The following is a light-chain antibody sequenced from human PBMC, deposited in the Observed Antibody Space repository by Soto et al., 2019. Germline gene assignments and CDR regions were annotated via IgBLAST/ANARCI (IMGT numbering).Light chain of an antibody. CDR3: SSYTSDTTGV. CDR2: DVT. J-gene: IGLJ1*01. V-gene: IGLV2-14*03. CDR1: SSDVGGYNY. Sequence: QSALTQPASVSGSPGQSIAISCTGTSSDVGGYNYVSWYQQHPGKAPKLMIYDVTTRPSGVSNRFSGSKSGNTAALTISGLQAEDEDDYYCSSYTSDTTGVFGTGTKLTVL.